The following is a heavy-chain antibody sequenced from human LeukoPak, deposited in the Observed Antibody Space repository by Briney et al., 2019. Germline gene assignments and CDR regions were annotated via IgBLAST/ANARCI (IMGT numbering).Heavy chain of an antibody. Sequence: GSSVKVSCKASGGTFSSYAISWVRQAPGQGLEWMGWINPNSGGTNYAQKFQGRVTMTRDTSISTAYMELSRLRSDDTAVYYCAREGTVVPTADDAFDIWGQGTMVTVSS. D-gene: IGHD2-2*01. CDR2: INPNSGGT. J-gene: IGHJ3*02. CDR3: AREGTVVPTADDAFDI. V-gene: IGHV1-2*02. CDR1: GGTFSSYA.